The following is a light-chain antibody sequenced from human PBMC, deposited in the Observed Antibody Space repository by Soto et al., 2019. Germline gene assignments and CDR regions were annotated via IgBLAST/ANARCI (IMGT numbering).Light chain of an antibody. V-gene: IGKV3D-15*01. Sequence: EIVLAQSTATLSLSPGERATPSCRASQSVTGNLAWYQQKPGQAPRLLIYDASTRATGIPARFSGSGSGTEFTLTISSLQSEDFAVYYCQQYTNWPLTFGGGTKVDIK. CDR1: QSVTGN. J-gene: IGKJ4*01. CDR3: QQYTNWPLT. CDR2: DAS.